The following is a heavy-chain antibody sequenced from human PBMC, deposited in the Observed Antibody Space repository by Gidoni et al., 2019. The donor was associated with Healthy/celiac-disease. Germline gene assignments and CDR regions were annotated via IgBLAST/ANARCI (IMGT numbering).Heavy chain of an antibody. V-gene: IGHV3-66*02. J-gene: IGHJ3*02. D-gene: IGHD4-17*01. Sequence: EVQLVESGGAWAQPGGSLRSSCAPSGSPVSSNYMSWVRQAPGKGLEWVSVIYSGGSTYYADSVKGRFTISRDISKNTLYLQMNSLRAEDTAVYYCARELYGDDVGTAFDIWGQGTMVTVSS. CDR3: ARELYGDDVGTAFDI. CDR1: GSPVSSNY. CDR2: IYSGGST.